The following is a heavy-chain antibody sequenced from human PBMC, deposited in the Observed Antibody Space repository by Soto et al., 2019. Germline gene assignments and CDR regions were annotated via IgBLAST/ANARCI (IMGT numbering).Heavy chain of an antibody. D-gene: IGHD3-22*01. Sequence: LTISCKGSGYSFTSYWISWVRQMPGKGLEWMGRIDPSDSYTNYSPSFQGHVTISADKSISTAYLQWSSLKASDTAMYYCATSPGGRIVVPYGMDVWGQGTTVTVSS. J-gene: IGHJ6*02. V-gene: IGHV5-10-1*01. CDR3: ATSPGGRIVVPYGMDV. CDR1: GYSFTSYW. CDR2: IDPSDSYT.